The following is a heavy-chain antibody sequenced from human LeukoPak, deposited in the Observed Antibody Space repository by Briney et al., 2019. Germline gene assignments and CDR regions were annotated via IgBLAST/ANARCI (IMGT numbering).Heavy chain of an antibody. D-gene: IGHD1-1*01. CDR2: VNGDGSTT. V-gene: IGHV3-74*01. CDR3: ARVYNWNGFDY. CDR1: GFTLSSYW. J-gene: IGHJ4*02. Sequence: PGRSLRLSCAASGFTLSSYWMHWVRQAPGKGLVWVSRVNGDGSTTTYADSVKGRFTISRDNAKNTLYLQMNSLRAEDTAVYYCARVYNWNGFDYWGQGTLVTVSS.